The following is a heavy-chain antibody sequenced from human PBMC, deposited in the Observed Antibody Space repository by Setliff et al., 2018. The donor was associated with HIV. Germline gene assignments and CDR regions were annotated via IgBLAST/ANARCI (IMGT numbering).Heavy chain of an antibody. CDR2: IIPIFGTA. D-gene: IGHD1-1*01. Sequence: SVKVSCKASGGTFSSYAISWVRQAPGQGLEWMGGIIPIFGTANYAQKFQGRVTITADESTSTAYMELSSLRSEDTAVYYCATGLSSTDPSSNSWGQGTPVTVSS. CDR3: ATGLSSTDPSSNS. J-gene: IGHJ4*02. CDR1: GGTFSSYA. V-gene: IGHV1-69*13.